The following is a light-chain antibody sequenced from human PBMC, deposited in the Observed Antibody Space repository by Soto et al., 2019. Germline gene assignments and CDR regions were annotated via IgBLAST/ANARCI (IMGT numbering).Light chain of an antibody. CDR2: GTS. V-gene: IGKV3-15*01. J-gene: IGKJ1*01. CDR1: QNISRS. Sequence: EIVMTQSPVTLSVSPGERATLSSRASQNISRSVAWYQQKPGQGTSILIYGTSTRDGGVPDRVSGGGSGTEVTLTITSLQSEDCAVYDCHQYNGWPRTFGQGTKVDIK. CDR3: HQYNGWPRT.